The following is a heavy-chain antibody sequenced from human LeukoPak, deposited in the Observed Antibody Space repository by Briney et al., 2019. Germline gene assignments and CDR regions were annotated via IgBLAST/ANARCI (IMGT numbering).Heavy chain of an antibody. D-gene: IGHD4-11*01. CDR1: GFTFSSYD. Sequence: PGGSLRLSCAASGFTFSSYDMHWVRQATGRGLEWISAISTAGDTYYPGSVKGRFTISRENAKNSLYLQMNSLRAGDTAVYYCARALHSNYDTESLSDAFDIWGQGTMVTVSS. CDR2: ISTAGDT. V-gene: IGHV3-13*01. J-gene: IGHJ3*02. CDR3: ARALHSNYDTESLSDAFDI.